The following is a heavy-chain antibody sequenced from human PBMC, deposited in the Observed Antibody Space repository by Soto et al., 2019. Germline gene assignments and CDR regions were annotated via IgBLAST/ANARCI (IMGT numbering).Heavy chain of an antibody. V-gene: IGHV4-39*07. CDR1: VGSIRIKTYY. CDR2: IHHSGKS. Sequence: SDTLSPTRTVPVGSIRIKTYYWCWIRQPPGKGLEWIGCIHHSGKSNYSPSLRSRATLSVDTSKNQFSLRLNSMTAADTAVYFCARVGGSGWNFDSWGQGLLVT. CDR3: ARVGGSGWNFDS. D-gene: IGHD6-19*01. J-gene: IGHJ4*02.